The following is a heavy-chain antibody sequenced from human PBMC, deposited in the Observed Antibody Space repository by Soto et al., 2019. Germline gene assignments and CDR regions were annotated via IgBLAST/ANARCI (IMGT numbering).Heavy chain of an antibody. CDR3: TRDATFDY. CDR1: GFTFNNAW. J-gene: IGHJ4*02. Sequence: EVQLVESGGSLVEPGGSLRLSCAASGFTFNNAWMNWVRQAPGKGLEWVARIKSKTNGGTTNYAAPVKGRFTISRDDSKNTLHLQMNSLKIEDTAMYFCTRDATFDYWGQGTLVTVSS. CDR2: IKSKTNGGTT. V-gene: IGHV3-15*07.